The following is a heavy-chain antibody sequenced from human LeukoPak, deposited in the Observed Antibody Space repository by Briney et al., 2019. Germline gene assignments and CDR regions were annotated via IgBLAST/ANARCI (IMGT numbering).Heavy chain of an antibody. V-gene: IGHV3-30*02. Sequence: GGSLRLSCAASGFTFSSYGMHWVRQAPGKGLEWVAFIRYDGSNKYYADSVKGRFTISRDNSKNTLYLQMNSLRAEGTAVYYCAKDRAMVRGVIITTDYWGQGTLVTVSS. CDR2: IRYDGSNK. J-gene: IGHJ4*02. CDR3: AKDRAMVRGVIITTDY. CDR1: GFTFSSYG. D-gene: IGHD3-10*01.